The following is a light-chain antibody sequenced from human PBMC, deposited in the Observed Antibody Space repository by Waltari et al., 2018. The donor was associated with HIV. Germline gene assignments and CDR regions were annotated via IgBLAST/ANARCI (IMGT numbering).Light chain of an antibody. CDR2: ENN. CDR3: QSYFASNDVI. Sequence: NFMLTQPHSVSESPGKTVTISCTRSSGRIARNYVQWYHQRPGGAPTTVIYENNQRPSGVPDRFSGSIDSSSNSASLTISGLKTDDEADYYCQSYFASNDVIFGGGTTLTVL. CDR1: SGRIARNY. V-gene: IGLV6-57*04. J-gene: IGLJ2*01.